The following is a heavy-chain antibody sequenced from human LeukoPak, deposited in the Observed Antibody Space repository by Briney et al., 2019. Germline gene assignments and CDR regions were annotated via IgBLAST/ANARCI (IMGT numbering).Heavy chain of an antibody. CDR3: ARAGYCSGGSCYAPYYGMDV. CDR1: GGSFSGYY. V-gene: IGHV4-59*01. CDR2: IYYSGST. J-gene: IGHJ6*02. D-gene: IGHD2-15*01. Sequence: SETLSLTCAVYGGSFSGYYWSWIRQPPGKGLEWVGYIYYSGSTNYNPSLKSRVTISVDTSKNQFSLKLSSVTAADTAVYYCARAGYCSGGSCYAPYYGMDVWGQGTTVTVSS.